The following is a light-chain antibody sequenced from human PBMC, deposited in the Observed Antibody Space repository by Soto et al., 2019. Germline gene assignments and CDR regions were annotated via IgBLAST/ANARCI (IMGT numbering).Light chain of an antibody. CDR3: QQSYTLFT. J-gene: IGKJ3*01. V-gene: IGKV1-39*01. CDR2: AAS. CDR1: QSISSY. Sequence: DIQMTQSPSSLSASVGDRVTITCRARQSISSYLNWYQQKPGKAPKLLIYAASSLQSGVPSRFSGSGSGTDFTLTISSLQPEYFASYFCQQSYTLFTFGPGTKVDI.